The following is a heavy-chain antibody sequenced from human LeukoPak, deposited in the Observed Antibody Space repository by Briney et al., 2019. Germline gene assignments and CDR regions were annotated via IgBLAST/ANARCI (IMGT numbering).Heavy chain of an antibody. D-gene: IGHD1-26*01. CDR2: TYYSGST. CDR1: GGSISSYY. CDR3: AREFGGGTYRDPRNPYWYFDL. J-gene: IGHJ2*01. V-gene: IGHV4-59*01. Sequence: PSESLSLTCTVSGGSISSYYWSWIRQPPGKGLEWIGYTYYSGSTNYNPSLKSRVTISVDTSKNQFSLKLSSVTAADTAVYYCAREFGGGTYRDPRNPYWYFDLWGRGTLVTVSS.